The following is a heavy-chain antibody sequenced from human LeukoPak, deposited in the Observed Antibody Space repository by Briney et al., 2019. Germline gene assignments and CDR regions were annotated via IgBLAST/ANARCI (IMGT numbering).Heavy chain of an antibody. Sequence: PSGTLSLTCAVSGGSISSSNWWSWVRQPPGKGLEWIGEIYHSGSTNYNPSLKSRVTISVDKSKNQSSLKLSSVTAADTAVYYCARGCSSTSCFERGAFDIWGQGTMVTVSS. V-gene: IGHV4-4*02. CDR3: ARGCSSTSCFERGAFDI. CDR1: GGSISSSNW. CDR2: IYHSGST. D-gene: IGHD2-2*01. J-gene: IGHJ3*02.